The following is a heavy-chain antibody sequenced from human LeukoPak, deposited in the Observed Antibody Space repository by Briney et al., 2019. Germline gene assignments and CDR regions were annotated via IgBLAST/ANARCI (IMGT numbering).Heavy chain of an antibody. CDR1: GFTFSSYE. V-gene: IGHV3-48*03. J-gene: IGHJ6*02. CDR2: ISSSGSTI. D-gene: IGHD3-16*01. Sequence: GGSLRFSCAASGFTFSSYEMNWVRQAPGKGLEWVSYISSSGSTIYYADSVKGRFTISRDNAKNSLYLQMNSLRAEDTAVYYCANTELWTGGMDVWGPGTRVTVSS. CDR3: ANTELWTGGMDV.